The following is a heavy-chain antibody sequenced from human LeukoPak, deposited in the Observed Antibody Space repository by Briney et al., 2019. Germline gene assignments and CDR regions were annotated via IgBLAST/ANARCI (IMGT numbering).Heavy chain of an antibody. CDR1: GFAFNIYA. V-gene: IGHV3-23*01. J-gene: IGHJ4*02. CDR2: ISGDSATP. CDR3: AKVGSSTWYMYYFDY. D-gene: IGHD6-13*01. Sequence: GGSLRLSCAASGFAFNIYAMTWVRQAPGKGLEWVSTISGDSATPYFADSVKGRFTISRDNSKNTLYLQMNSLGVEDTAVYYCAKVGSSTWYMYYFDYWGQGALVTVSS.